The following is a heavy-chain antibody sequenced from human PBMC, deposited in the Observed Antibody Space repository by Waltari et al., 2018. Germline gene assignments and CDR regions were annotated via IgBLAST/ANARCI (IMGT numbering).Heavy chain of an antibody. V-gene: IGHV4-31*01. J-gene: IGHJ2*01. CDR3: ARDRRFGESEWYFDL. Sequence: QVQLQESGPGLVKPSQTLSLTCTVSGGSISSGGYYWSWIRQHPGKGLEWIGSIYYRGSTYYNPARKSLVTISVDTAKNQFSRKLSSVTAADTAVYYCARDRRFGESEWYFDLWGRGTLVTVSS. D-gene: IGHD3-10*01. CDR2: IYYRGST. CDR1: GGSISSGGYY.